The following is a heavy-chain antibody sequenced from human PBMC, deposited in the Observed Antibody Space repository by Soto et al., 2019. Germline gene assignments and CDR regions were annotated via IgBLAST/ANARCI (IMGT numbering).Heavy chain of an antibody. CDR1: GGTFSSYA. CDR2: IIPIFGTA. J-gene: IGHJ5*02. CDR3: ARDIPSGDSNWFDP. Sequence: ASVKVSCKASGGTFSSYAISWVRQAPGQGLEWMGGIIPIFGTANYAQKFQGRVTITADESTSTAYMELSSLRSEDTAVYYCARDIPSGDSNWFDPWGQGTLVTVSS. D-gene: IGHD4-17*01. V-gene: IGHV1-69*13.